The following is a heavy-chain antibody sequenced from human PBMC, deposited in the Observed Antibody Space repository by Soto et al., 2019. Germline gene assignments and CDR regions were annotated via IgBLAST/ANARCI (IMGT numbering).Heavy chain of an antibody. CDR1: GGSINSGGYY. J-gene: IGHJ4*02. CDR3: ARNYYNSKFYGY. D-gene: IGHD3-22*01. CDR2: INYSGST. V-gene: IGHV4-31*03. Sequence: PSETLSLTCTVSGGSINSGGYYWSWIRQHPGKGLEWIGYINYSGSTNYNASLKSRVIISRDTSKNQLSLNLSSVTAADTAFYYCARNYYNSKFYGYWGQGTLVTVSS.